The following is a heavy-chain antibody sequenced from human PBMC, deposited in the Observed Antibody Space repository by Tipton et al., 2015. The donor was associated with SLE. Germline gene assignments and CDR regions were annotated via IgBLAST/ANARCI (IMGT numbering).Heavy chain of an antibody. CDR1: GDSISRGNY. CDR3: ARGFRADL. J-gene: IGHJ3*01. Sequence: TLSLTCSVSGDSISRGNYWGWIRQAPGKGLEWIGNIYYSGNTFYNPSLKSRVTISVDASKYEVSLRLTSVTSADTAVYYCARGFRADLWGQGTMVTVSS. D-gene: IGHD3-10*01. CDR2: IYYSGNT. V-gene: IGHV4-38-2*02.